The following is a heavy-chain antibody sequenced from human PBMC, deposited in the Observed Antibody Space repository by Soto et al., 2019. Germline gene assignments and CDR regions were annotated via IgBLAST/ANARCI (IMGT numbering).Heavy chain of an antibody. D-gene: IGHD1-7*01. V-gene: IGHV4-4*07. CDR2: IYTSGST. J-gene: IGHJ6*02. CDR3: ARSLPTGTTGYYYGMDV. CDR1: GGSISSYY. Sequence: ASETLSLTCTVSGGSISSYYWSWIRQPAGKGLEWIGRIYTSGSTNYNPSLKSRVTMSVDTSKNQFSLKLSSVTAADTAVYYCARSLPTGTTGYYYGMDVWGQGTTVTVSS.